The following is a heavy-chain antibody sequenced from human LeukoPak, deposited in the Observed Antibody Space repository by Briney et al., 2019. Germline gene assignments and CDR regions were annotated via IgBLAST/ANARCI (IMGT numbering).Heavy chain of an antibody. J-gene: IGHJ4*02. V-gene: IGHV3-13*01. Sequence: GGSLRLSCAASGFTFSSYDMHWVRQATGKGLEWVSAIGTAGDTYYPGSVKGRFTISRENAKNSLYLQMNSLRAGDTAAYYCARALVGTGLDYWGQGTLVTVSS. CDR3: ARALVGTGLDY. CDR2: IGTAGDT. CDR1: GFTFSSYD. D-gene: IGHD3/OR15-3a*01.